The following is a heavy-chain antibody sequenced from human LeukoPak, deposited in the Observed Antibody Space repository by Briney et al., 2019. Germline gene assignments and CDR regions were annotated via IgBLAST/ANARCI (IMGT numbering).Heavy chain of an antibody. J-gene: IGHJ4*02. V-gene: IGHV3-74*01. CDR1: GFTFSSYW. CDR2: IKGDGSDT. CDR3: AKARRSGGVSQFDS. Sequence: PGGSLRLSCAASGFTFSSYWMHWVRQTPGKGLVWVSRIKGDGSDTLYADSVKGRFTISRDNSKNTLYLQTSSLGVDDTAVYYCAKARRSGGVSQFDSWGQGTLVTVSS. D-gene: IGHD3-16*01.